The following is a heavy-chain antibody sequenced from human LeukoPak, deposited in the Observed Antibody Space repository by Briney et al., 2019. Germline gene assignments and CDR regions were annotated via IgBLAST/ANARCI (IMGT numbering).Heavy chain of an antibody. CDR2: IYYSGST. J-gene: IGHJ6*02. V-gene: IGHV4-31*03. CDR1: GGSISSGGYY. CDR3: ARDLRVDFWSGYYGYYYYGMDV. D-gene: IGHD3-3*01. Sequence: SETLPLTCTVSGGSISSGGYYWSWIRQHPGKGLEWIGYIYYSGSTYYNPSLKSRVTISVDTSKNQFSLKLSSVTAADTAVYYCARDLRVDFWSGYYGYYYYGMDVWGQGTTVTVSS.